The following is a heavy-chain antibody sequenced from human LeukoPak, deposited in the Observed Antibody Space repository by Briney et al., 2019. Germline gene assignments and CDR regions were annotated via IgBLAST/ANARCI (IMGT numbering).Heavy chain of an antibody. CDR2: TYYRSKWYY. CDR3: ARQAGMGKGHFQR. J-gene: IGHJ1*01. Sequence: SQAPSVTPAISGDSVSSNIAAWNCIRQSPSRGLEWLGMTYYRSKWYYEYAVSLKSLISSSPDTSKNQFPLQLNSVTPEDTAVYYCARQAGMGKGHFQRWGQGTMVTVSS. V-gene: IGHV6-1*01. D-gene: IGHD6-19*01. CDR1: GDSVSSNIAA.